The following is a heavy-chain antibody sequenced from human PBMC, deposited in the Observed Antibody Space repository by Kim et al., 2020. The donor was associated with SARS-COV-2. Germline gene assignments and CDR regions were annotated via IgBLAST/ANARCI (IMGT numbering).Heavy chain of an antibody. J-gene: IGHJ4*02. D-gene: IGHD6-13*01. Sequence: GGSLRPSCAASGFTFSNAWMSWVRQAPGKGLEWVGRIKSKTDGGTTDYAAPVKGRFTISRDDSKNTLYLQMNSLKTEDTAVYYCTTDPPPWYTPEVYFDYWGQGTLVTVSS. CDR3: TTDPPPWYTPEVYFDY. V-gene: IGHV3-15*01. CDR1: GFTFSNAW. CDR2: IKSKTDGGTT.